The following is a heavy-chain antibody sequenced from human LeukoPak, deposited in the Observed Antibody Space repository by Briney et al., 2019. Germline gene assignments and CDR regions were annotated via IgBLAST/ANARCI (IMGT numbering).Heavy chain of an antibody. CDR2: IWYDGSNK. V-gene: IGHV3-33*01. CDR3: ARRYCSGGSCYGGNDAFDI. J-gene: IGHJ3*02. Sequence: GKSLRLSCAASGFTFSSYGMEWVRQAPGKGLEWVAVIWYDGSNKYYADSVKGRFTISRDNSKNTLYLQMNSLRAEDTAVYYCARRYCSGGSCYGGNDAFDIWGQGTMVTVSS. CDR1: GFTFSSYG. D-gene: IGHD2-15*01.